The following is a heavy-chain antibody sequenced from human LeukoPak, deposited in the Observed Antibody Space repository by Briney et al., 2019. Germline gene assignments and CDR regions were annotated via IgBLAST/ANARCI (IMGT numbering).Heavy chain of an antibody. CDR1: GGSISSYY. V-gene: IGHV4-4*07. Sequence: PSETLSLTCTVSGGSISSYYWSWIRQPAGKGLEWIGRIYTSGSTNYNPSLKSRVTMSVDTSKNQFSLKLSSVTAADTAVYYCARDRHYYDSSGYYPPFDYWGQGTLVTVSS. CDR2: IYTSGST. D-gene: IGHD3-22*01. J-gene: IGHJ4*02. CDR3: ARDRHYYDSSGYYPPFDY.